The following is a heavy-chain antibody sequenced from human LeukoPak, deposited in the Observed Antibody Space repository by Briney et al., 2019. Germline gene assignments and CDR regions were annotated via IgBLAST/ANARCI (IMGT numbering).Heavy chain of an antibody. D-gene: IGHD3-10*01. CDR1: GFTFSSYW. V-gene: IGHV3-7*01. Sequence: GGSLRLSCAASGFTFSSYWMSWVRQAPGKGLEWVANIKQDGSEKYYVDSVKGRFTISRDNAKNTLYLQMNSLRAEDTAVYYCARDISPPGRFGEFLFDFWGQGTLVTVSS. J-gene: IGHJ4*02. CDR3: ARDISPPGRFGEFLFDF. CDR2: IKQDGSEK.